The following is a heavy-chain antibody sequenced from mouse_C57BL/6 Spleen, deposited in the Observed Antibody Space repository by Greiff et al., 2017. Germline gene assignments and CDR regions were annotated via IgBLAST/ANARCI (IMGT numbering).Heavy chain of an antibody. CDR1: GYTFTDYN. CDR3: ANDGYYFYYFDY. V-gene: IGHV1-22*01. J-gene: IGHJ2*01. Sequence: EVQLQQSGPELVKPGASVKMSCKASGYTFTDYNMHWVKQSHGKSLEWIGYINPNNGGTSYNQKFKGKATLTVNKSSSTAYMELRSLTSEDSAVYYCANDGYYFYYFDYWGQGTTLTVSS. D-gene: IGHD2-3*01. CDR2: INPNNGGT.